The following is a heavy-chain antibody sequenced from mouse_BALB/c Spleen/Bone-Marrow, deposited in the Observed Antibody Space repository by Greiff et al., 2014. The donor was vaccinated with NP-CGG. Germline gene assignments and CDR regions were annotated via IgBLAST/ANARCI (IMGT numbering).Heavy chain of an antibody. CDR3: ARSGSSSGYFDY. CDR1: GFTFSSFG. D-gene: IGHD1-1*01. V-gene: IGHV5-17*02. J-gene: IGHJ2*01. Sequence: EVQVVESGGGLVQPGGSRKLSCAASGFTFSSFGMHWVRQAPKKGLEWVAYISSGSSTIYYADTVMGRFTISRDNPKNTLFLQMTSLRSEDTAMYYCARSGSSSGYFDYWGQGTTLTVSS. CDR2: ISSGSSTI.